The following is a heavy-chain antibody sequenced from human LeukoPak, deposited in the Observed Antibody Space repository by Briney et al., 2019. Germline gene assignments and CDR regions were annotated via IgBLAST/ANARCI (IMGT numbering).Heavy chain of an antibody. CDR2: ISAYNGNT. Sequence: ASVKVSCKASGYTFTSYSISWVRQSPGQGLEWMVWISAYNGNTNYAQKLQGRVTMTTDTSTSTAYMELRSLRSDDTAVYYCARDLEVYGSGSSTLDYWGQGTLVTVSS. V-gene: IGHV1-18*01. D-gene: IGHD3-10*01. CDR3: ARDLEVYGSGSSTLDY. CDR1: GYTFTSYS. J-gene: IGHJ4*02.